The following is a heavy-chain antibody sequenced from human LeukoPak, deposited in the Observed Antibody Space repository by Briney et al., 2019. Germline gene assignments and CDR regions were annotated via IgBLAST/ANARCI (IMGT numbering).Heavy chain of an antibody. J-gene: IGHJ5*02. CDR1: GFTFSSYA. Sequence: GRSLRLSCAASGFTFSSYAMHWVRQAPGKGLDWVAVISYDGSNKYYADSVKGRFTISRDNSKNTLYLQMNSLRAEDTAVYYCARAIAATPNWFDPWGQGTLVTVSS. CDR2: ISYDGSNK. CDR3: ARAIAATPNWFDP. D-gene: IGHD2-15*01. V-gene: IGHV3-30-3*01.